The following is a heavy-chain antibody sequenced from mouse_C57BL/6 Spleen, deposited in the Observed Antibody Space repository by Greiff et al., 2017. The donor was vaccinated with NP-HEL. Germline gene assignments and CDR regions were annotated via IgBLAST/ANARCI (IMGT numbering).Heavy chain of an antibody. D-gene: IGHD1-1*01. V-gene: IGHV1-78*01. CDR1: GYTFTDHT. CDR2: IYPRDGST. J-gene: IGHJ4*01. Sequence: LEESDAELVKPGASVKISCKVSGYTFTDHTIHWMKQRPEQGLEWIGYIYPRDGSTKYNEKFKGKATLTADKSSSTAYMQLNSLTSGDSAVYFCARGDILLRERAMDYWGQGTSVTVSS. CDR3: ARGDILLRERAMDY.